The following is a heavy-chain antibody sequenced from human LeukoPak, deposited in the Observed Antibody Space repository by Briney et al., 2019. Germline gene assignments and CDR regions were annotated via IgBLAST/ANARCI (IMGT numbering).Heavy chain of an antibody. CDR1: GGSISSGGYS. D-gene: IGHD3-3*01. V-gene: IGHV4-30-2*01. CDR2: IYHSGST. J-gene: IGHJ5*02. CDR3: ARLGLWSGINWFDP. Sequence: SETLSLTCTVSGGSISSGGYSWSWIRQPPGKGLEWIGYIYHSGSTYYNPSLKSRVTISVDRSKNQFSLKLSSVTAADTAVYYCARLGLWSGINWFDPWGQGTLVTVSS.